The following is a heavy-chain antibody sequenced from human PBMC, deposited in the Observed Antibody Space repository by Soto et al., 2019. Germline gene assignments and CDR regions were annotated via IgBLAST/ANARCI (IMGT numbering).Heavy chain of an antibody. V-gene: IGHV1-18*01. CDR1: GYTFTSYG. CDR2: ISAYNGNT. Sequence: ASVKVSCKASGYTFTSYGISWVRQAPGQGLEWMGWISAYNGNTNYAQKLQGRVTMTTDTSTSTAYMELRSLRSDDTAVYYCARDEATQAAEIPRDSIAARPYNWFDPWGQGTLVTVSS. D-gene: IGHD6-6*01. J-gene: IGHJ5*02. CDR3: ARDEATQAAEIPRDSIAARPYNWFDP.